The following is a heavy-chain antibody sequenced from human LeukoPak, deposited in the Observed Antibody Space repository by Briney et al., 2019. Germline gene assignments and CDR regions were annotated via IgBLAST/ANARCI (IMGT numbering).Heavy chain of an antibody. J-gene: IGHJ3*02. V-gene: IGHV1-69*05. Sequence: SVKVSCKAAGYTFTSYYMHWVRQAPGQGLEWMGGIIPIFGTANYAQKFQGRVTITTDESTSTAYMELSSLRSEDTAVYYCARERAVAGPDDAFDIWGQGTMVTVSS. CDR3: ARERAVAGPDDAFDI. CDR1: GYTFTSYY. D-gene: IGHD6-19*01. CDR2: IIPIFGTA.